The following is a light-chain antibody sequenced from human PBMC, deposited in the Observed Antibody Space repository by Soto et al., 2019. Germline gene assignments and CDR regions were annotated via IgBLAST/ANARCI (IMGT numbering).Light chain of an antibody. CDR3: VQDIQLPYN. CDR2: EVS. CDR1: QSLLKSDGKTY. Sequence: EIVMTQTPLSLSVTPRQPASISCKSSQSLLKSDGKTYLYWYLQKPGQTTQALMYEVSNRFSGVPDRFSGSGSGTDFTLKIIRLEAEDGGVYYFVQDIQLPYNFGQGTTLAI. V-gene: IGKV2D-29*01. J-gene: IGKJ2*01.